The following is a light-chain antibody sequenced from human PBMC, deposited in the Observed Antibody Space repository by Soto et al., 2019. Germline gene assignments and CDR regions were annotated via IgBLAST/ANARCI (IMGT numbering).Light chain of an antibody. CDR3: AAWDDSLNRWV. CDR1: ISNIGNNA. CDR2: YDD. J-gene: IGLJ3*02. Sequence: QSVLTQPPSVSEAPRQRVTISCSGSISNIGNNAVNWYQQLPGKAPKLLIYYDDLLPSGVSDRFSGSKSGTSASLAISGLQSEAAAEYYCAAWDDSLNRWVFGGGTKLTVL. V-gene: IGLV1-36*01.